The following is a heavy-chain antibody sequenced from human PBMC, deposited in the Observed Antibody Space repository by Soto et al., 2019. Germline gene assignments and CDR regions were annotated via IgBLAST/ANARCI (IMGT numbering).Heavy chain of an antibody. V-gene: IGHV3-15*01. CDR1: GFTFSDAW. J-gene: IGHJ4*02. CDR3: ASGTGKSDFDY. CDR2: IKSKTEAATR. D-gene: IGHD3-3*01. Sequence: GGSLRLSCAASGFTFSDAWMSWVRQAPGKGLEWVGRIKSKTEAATRDFAAPVKGRFAISRDDSKNTVFLQMNSLKIEDSGVYYGASGTGKSDFDYWGLGTLVTVS.